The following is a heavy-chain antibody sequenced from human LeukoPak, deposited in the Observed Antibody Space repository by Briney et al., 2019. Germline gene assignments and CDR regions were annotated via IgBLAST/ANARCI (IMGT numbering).Heavy chain of an antibody. D-gene: IGHD6-13*01. Sequence: GGSLRLSCAASGFTFSSYWMSWVRQAPGKGLEWVANIKQDGSGKYYVDSVKGRFTISRDNAKNSLYLQMNSLRAEDTAVYYCARGGAAAVRRFDPWGQGTLVTVSS. CDR2: IKQDGSGK. CDR3: ARGGAAAVRRFDP. J-gene: IGHJ5*02. V-gene: IGHV3-7*01. CDR1: GFTFSSYW.